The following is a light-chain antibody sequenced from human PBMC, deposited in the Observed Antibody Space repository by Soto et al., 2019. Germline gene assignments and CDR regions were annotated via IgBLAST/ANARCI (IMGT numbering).Light chain of an antibody. CDR1: QTLSSW. J-gene: IGKJ4*01. Sequence: DIQMTQSPSTLSASVGDRVTITCRASQTLSSWLAWYQQKPGKAPKLLIYDVSSLESGVPSRFSGSGSGTEFTLTNRSLQPDDFATYYCQQYNSYSLTFGGGTKVEIK. CDR2: DVS. V-gene: IGKV1-5*01. CDR3: QQYNSYSLT.